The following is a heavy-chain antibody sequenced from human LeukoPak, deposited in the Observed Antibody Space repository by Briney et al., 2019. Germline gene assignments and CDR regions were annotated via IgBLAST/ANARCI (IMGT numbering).Heavy chain of an antibody. V-gene: IGHV3-30*18. D-gene: IGHD1-14*01. Sequence: PGGSLRLSCAASGFTFSDYFMHWVRQVPGKGLEWVASVSQDERTKLYADSVKGRFTISRDNSQSNLYLLMNSLRVEDTAVYYCAKDVPASWAPDYWGQGTLVTVSS. J-gene: IGHJ4*02. CDR1: GFTFSDYF. CDR2: VSQDERTK. CDR3: AKDVPASWAPDY.